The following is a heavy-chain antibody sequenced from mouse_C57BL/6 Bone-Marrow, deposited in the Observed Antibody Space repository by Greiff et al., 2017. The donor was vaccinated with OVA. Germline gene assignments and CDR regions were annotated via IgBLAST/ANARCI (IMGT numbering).Heavy chain of an antibody. CDR3: ANYYGSPWYAMDY. Sequence: ESGPGLVKPSQSLSLTCSVTSYSITSGYYWNWIRQFPGNKLEWMGYISYDGSNNYNPSLKNRISITRDTSKNQFFLKLNSVTTEDTATYYCANYYGSPWYAMDYWGQGTSVTVSS. CDR2: ISYDGSN. J-gene: IGHJ4*01. D-gene: IGHD1-1*01. V-gene: IGHV3-6*01. CDR1: SYSITSGYY.